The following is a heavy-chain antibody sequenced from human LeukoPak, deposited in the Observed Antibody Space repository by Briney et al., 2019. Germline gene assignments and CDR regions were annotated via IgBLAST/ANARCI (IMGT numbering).Heavy chain of an antibody. V-gene: IGHV2-5*02. Sequence: SGPTLVNPTQTLTLTCTFSGFSLTTSGVGVDWLRQPPGKALEWLALIYWDDDKRSCPSLRNRLTITKDTSKNQVVLTMTNMDPVDTATYYCAHSRRPSGTNYRGSINWFDPWGQGILVTVSS. J-gene: IGHJ5*02. CDR3: AHSRRPSGTNYRGSINWFDP. CDR1: GFSLTTSGVG. D-gene: IGHD3-10*01. CDR2: IYWDDDK.